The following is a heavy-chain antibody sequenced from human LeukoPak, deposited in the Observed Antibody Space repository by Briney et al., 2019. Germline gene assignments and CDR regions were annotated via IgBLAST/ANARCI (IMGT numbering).Heavy chain of an antibody. D-gene: IGHD3-22*01. J-gene: IGHJ4*02. CDR3: GRSDSHGYLLDS. Sequence: GGSLRLSCAASGXTFSSYNLNWVRQAPGKGLEWVLSISSSSSYIYYADSVKGRFTISRDNAKNSLYLQMNSLRDEDTAVYYCGRSDSHGYLLDSWGQGTLVTVSS. CDR2: ISSSSSYI. V-gene: IGHV3-21*01. CDR1: GXTFSSYN.